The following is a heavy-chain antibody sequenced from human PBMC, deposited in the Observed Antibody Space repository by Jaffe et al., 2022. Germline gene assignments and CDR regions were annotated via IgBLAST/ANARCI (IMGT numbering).Heavy chain of an antibody. Sequence: QVQLQQWGAGLLKPSETLSLTCAVYGGSFSGYYWSWIRQPPGKGLEWIGEINHSGSTNYNPSLKSRVTISVDTSKNQFSLKLSSVTAADTAVYYCARVYDYIWGSYRYGYYFDYWGQGTLVTVSS. CDR3: ARVYDYIWGSYRYGYYFDY. CDR1: GGSFSGYY. CDR2: INHSGST. J-gene: IGHJ4*02. D-gene: IGHD3-16*02. V-gene: IGHV4-34*01.